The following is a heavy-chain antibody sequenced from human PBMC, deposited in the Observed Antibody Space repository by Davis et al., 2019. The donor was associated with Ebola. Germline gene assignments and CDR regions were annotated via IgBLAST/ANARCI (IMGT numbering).Heavy chain of an antibody. Sequence: GESLKISCAASGFTVSSNYMSWVRQAPGKGLEWVSVIYSGGSTYYADSVKGRFTISRDNSKNTLYLQMNSLRAEDTAVYYCARWRTERWLQLRGWFDPWGQGTLVTVSS. CDR3: ARWRTERWLQLRGWFDP. V-gene: IGHV3-53*01. D-gene: IGHD5-24*01. CDR1: GFTVSSNY. CDR2: IYSGGST. J-gene: IGHJ5*02.